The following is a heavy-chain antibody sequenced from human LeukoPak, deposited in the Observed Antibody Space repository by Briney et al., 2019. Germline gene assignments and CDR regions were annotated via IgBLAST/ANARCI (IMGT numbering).Heavy chain of an antibody. V-gene: IGHV3-7*01. D-gene: IGHD3-22*01. J-gene: IGHJ6*02. Sequence: GGSLRLSCAASGFTFSSYWMSWVRQAPGKGPEWVANIKQDGSEKYYVDSVKGRFTISRDNAKNSLYLQMNSLRAEDTAVYYCARDDEIVVVTTGYYYYYGMDVWGQGTTVTVSS. CDR2: IKQDGSEK. CDR1: GFTFSSYW. CDR3: ARDDEIVVVTTGYYYYYGMDV.